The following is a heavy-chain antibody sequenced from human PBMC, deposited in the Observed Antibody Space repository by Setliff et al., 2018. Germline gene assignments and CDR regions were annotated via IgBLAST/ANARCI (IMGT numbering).Heavy chain of an antibody. Sequence: SETLSLTCTVSGGSFSTYYWSWIRQPPGKGLEWIASVYYSGTTYYNPSLESRVTMSVDTSKSHFSLNLYSVTAADTAVYFCARTSTGRYFDLWGRGTLVTVSS. D-gene: IGHD2-2*01. J-gene: IGHJ2*01. CDR1: GGSFSTYY. CDR3: ARTSTGRYFDL. CDR2: VYYSGTT. V-gene: IGHV4-59*04.